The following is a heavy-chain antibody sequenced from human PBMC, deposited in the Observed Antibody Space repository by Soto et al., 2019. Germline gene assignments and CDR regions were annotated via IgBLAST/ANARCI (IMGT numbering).Heavy chain of an antibody. V-gene: IGHV1-18*01. D-gene: IGHD6-6*01. CDR1: GYTXXXXX. CDR3: XXXLSLSRLSACGQ. CDR2: ISTYNGHT. Sequence: QVHLVQSGAELKKPGASVKVSCKTSGYTXXXXXIXXVRQAPGQGLEWMGWISTYNGHTIYAQNLRDRVTLTTDSSTSTVXXXMRSXRXXXTXXXXXXXXLSLSRLSACGQWGPGTLVTVSS. J-gene: IGHJ4*02.